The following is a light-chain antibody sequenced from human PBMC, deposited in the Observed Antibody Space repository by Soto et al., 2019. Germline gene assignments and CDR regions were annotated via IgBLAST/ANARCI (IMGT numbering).Light chain of an antibody. J-gene: IGLJ1*01. CDR3: SSYSSSSTLYV. CDR1: SSDVGGYNY. V-gene: IGLV2-14*01. CDR2: AVS. Sequence: QSALTQPASVSESPGQSITVSCTGTSSDVGGYNYVSWYQQHPGKAPKLMIYAVSDRPSGVSNRFSGSKSGNTASLTISGLQAEDEADYYCSSYSSSSTLYVFGTGTKVTVL.